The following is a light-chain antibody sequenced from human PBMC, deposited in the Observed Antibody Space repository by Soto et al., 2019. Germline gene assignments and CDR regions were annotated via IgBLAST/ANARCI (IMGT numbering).Light chain of an antibody. V-gene: IGKV3-20*01. CDR1: QGIANH. CDR2: GAS. J-gene: IGKJ1*01. CDR3: QQYGSSLTWT. Sequence: TQSPSSLSVSRGDRVAITCRASQGIANHLAWYQQKPGQAPRLLIYGASSRATGIPDRFSGSGSGTDFTLTISRLEPEDFAVYYCQQYGSSLTWTFGQGTKVDIK.